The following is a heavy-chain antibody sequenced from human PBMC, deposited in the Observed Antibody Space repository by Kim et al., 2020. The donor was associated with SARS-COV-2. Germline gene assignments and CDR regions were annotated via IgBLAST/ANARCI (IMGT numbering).Heavy chain of an antibody. V-gene: IGHV3-48*02. D-gene: IGHD3-16*02. CDR3: ASELRLGELSSPDY. CDR2: ISSSSSTI. Sequence: GGSLRLSCAASGFTFSSYSMNWVRQAPGKGLEWVSYISSSSSTIYYADSVKGRFTISRDNAKNSLYLQMNSLRDEDTAVYYCASELRLGELSSPDYWGQGTLVTVSS. CDR1: GFTFSSYS. J-gene: IGHJ4*02.